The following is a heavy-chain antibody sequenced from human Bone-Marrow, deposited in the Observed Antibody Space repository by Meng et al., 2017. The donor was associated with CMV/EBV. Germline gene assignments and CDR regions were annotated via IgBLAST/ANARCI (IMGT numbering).Heavy chain of an antibody. CDR3: AKLAIFGVAKDYYGMDV. V-gene: IGHV3-23*01. J-gene: IGHJ6*02. CDR2: ISGSGGST. Sequence: GESLKISCAASGFTFSSYAMSWVRQAPGKGLEWVSAISGSGGSTYYADSVKGRFTISRDNSKNTLYLQMNSLRAEDTAVYYCAKLAIFGVAKDYYGMDVWGQGTTVTGSS. CDR1: GFTFSSYA. D-gene: IGHD3-3*01.